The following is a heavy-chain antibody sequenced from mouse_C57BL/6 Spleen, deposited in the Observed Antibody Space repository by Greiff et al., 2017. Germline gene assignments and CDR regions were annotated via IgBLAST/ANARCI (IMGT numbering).Heavy chain of an antibody. CDR1: GYAFSSSW. D-gene: IGHD2-3*01. V-gene: IGHV1-82*01. Sequence: VKLQQSGPELVKPGASVKISCKASGYAFSSSWMNWVKQRPGKGLEWIGRIYPGDGDTNYNGKFKGKATLTADKSSSTAYMQLSSLTSEDSAVYFCAREKIYDPFYWGQGTLVTVSA. CDR2: IYPGDGDT. CDR3: AREKIYDPFY. J-gene: IGHJ3*01.